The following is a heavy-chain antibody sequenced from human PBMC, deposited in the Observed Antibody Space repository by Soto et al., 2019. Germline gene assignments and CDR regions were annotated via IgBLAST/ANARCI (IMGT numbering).Heavy chain of an antibody. CDR1: GGSISSNY. CDR2: VYNSGST. J-gene: IGHJ4*02. V-gene: IGHV4-59*01. D-gene: IGHD6-13*01. CDR3: ARYRREAVAGYTLDN. Sequence: SSETLSLTCTVSGGSISSNYWTWIRQPPGKGLEWIGYVYNSGSTNYNPSLKSRVTISEDTSKSQFSLKVNSMTAADTAVYYCARYRREAVAGYTLDNWGQGILVTVSS.